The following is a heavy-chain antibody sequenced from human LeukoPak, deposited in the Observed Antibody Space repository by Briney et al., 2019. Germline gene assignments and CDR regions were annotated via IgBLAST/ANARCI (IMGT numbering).Heavy chain of an antibody. CDR2: VYYTGDT. V-gene: IGHV4-59*01. Sequence: SETLSLTCTLSGDSLSNYYWSWVRQPPGKGLEWIGYVYYTGDTNYNSALKSRVTMSVDRSKNKFSLKLTSVTAANTAVYYCVRGGHWFDPWGQGALVSVS. CDR1: GDSLSNYY. CDR3: VRGGHWFDP. J-gene: IGHJ5*02.